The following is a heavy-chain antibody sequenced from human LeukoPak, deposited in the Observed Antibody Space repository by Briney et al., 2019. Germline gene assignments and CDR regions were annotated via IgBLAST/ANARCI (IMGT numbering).Heavy chain of an antibody. CDR3: ARMDYGDYVTLFDY. V-gene: IGHV3-23*01. D-gene: IGHD4-17*01. J-gene: IGHJ4*02. CDR2: ISGSGGST. CDR1: GFTFSSYA. Sequence: PGGSLRLSCAASGFTFSSYAMSWVRQARGKGLEWVSAISGSGGSTYYADSVKGRFTISRDNSKNTLYLQMNSLRAEDTAVYYCARMDYGDYVTLFDYWGQGTLVTVSS.